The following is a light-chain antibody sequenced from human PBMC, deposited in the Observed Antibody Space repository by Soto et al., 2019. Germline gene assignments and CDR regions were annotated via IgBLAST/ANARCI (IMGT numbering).Light chain of an antibody. CDR3: SLPPFCRSPGES. J-gene: IGKJ2*01. Sequence: EIVLTQSPATLSLSPGERATLSCRASQSVTSTYLAWYQQKPGQSPRLIIYGGFIRASGFTDRFSGGGSGNDLPLPIRKMGPEDSGVDFLSLPPFCRSPGESLGQGNKLEI. CDR2: GGF. CDR1: QSVTSTY. V-gene: IGKV3-20*01.